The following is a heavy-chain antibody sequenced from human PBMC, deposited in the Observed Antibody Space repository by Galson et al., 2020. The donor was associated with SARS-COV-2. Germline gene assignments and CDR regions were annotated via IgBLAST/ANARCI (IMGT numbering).Heavy chain of an antibody. CDR3: ARTTSSYLGFAAFNI. CDR2: VHRTGST. D-gene: IGHD3-10*01. Sequence: SETLSLTCTVSGGSITSYTYYWGWVRQPPGKRLEWIGGVHRTGSTDYNPSLKSRVTISVDTSNNQFSLKLSSVTAADTAVYFCARTTSSYLGFAAFNIWGQGTMGTVSS. CDR1: GGSITSYTYY. J-gene: IGHJ3*02. V-gene: IGHV4-39*07.